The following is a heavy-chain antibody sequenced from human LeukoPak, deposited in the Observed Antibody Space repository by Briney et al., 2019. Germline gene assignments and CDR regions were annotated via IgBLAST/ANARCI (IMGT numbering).Heavy chain of an antibody. CDR2: MNSAGTTI. CDR3: IRDIQVRASASLGY. J-gene: IGHJ4*01. Sequence: GSLRLSCAASGFSLTGYWMHWVRQAAGKGLVWVARMNSAGTTINYADSVKGRFTISRDNAGNALYLQMSSLRAEDTAIYYCIRDIQVRASASLGYWGQGTLVNVSS. V-gene: IGHV3-74*01. CDR1: GFSLTGYW. D-gene: IGHD2-2*01.